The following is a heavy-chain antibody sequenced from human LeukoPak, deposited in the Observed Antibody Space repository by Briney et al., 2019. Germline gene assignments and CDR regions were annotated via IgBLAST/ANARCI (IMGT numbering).Heavy chain of an antibody. CDR1: LFPFRQYV. Sequence: GGGLRLSRPASLFPFRQYVMSGVRPAAAREGAGVASISGGDVKTHLADSLKGRFSISRDNSKSMDYLQLNSPSAEDTALYFCAKGAGRFDHGDYFDYWGQGTLVTVSS. J-gene: IGHJ4*02. CDR2: ISGGDVKT. D-gene: IGHD3-3*01. V-gene: IGHV3-23*01. CDR3: AKGAGRFDHGDYFDY.